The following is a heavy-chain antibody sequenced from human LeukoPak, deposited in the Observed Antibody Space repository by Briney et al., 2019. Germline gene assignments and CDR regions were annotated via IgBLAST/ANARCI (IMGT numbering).Heavy chain of an antibody. CDR3: ARHGGRGYSGYDMEYFQH. J-gene: IGHJ1*01. D-gene: IGHD5-12*01. CDR2: ISYSGST. V-gene: IGHV4-59*08. Sequence: SETLSLTCTVSGGSINSYYWSWIRQPPGKGLAWIGYISYSGSTNFNPSLRSRVTISVDTSKNYFSLKLSSVTAADTAVYYCARHGGRGYSGYDMEYFQHWGQGTLVTVSS. CDR1: GGSINSYY.